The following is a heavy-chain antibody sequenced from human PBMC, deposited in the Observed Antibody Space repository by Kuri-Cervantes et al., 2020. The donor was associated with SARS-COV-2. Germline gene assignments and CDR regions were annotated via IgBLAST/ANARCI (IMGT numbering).Heavy chain of an antibody. CDR3: ARDPPPDIVLMVYAIPGGMDV. V-gene: IGHV1-18*01. CDR2: ISAYDGNT. Sequence: ASVKVSCKASGYTFTSYGISWVRQAPGQGLEWMGWISAYDGNTNYAQKLQGRVTMTTDTSTSTAYMEPRSLRSDDTAVYYCARDPPPDIVLMVYAIPGGMDVWGQGTTVTVSS. J-gene: IGHJ6*02. CDR1: GYTFTSYG. D-gene: IGHD2-8*01.